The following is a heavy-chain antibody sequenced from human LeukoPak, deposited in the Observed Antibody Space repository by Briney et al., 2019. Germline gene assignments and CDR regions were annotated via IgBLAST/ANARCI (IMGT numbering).Heavy chain of an antibody. CDR3: ARDPTAYCGGDCYWGPFDY. J-gene: IGHJ4*02. CDR2: IIPIFGTA. V-gene: IGHV1-69*05. Sequence: GASVKVSCKASGYTFSSYAISWVRQAPGQGLEWMGGIIPIFGTANYAQKFQGRVTITTDESTSTAYMELSSLRSEDTAVYYCARDPTAYCGGDCYWGPFDYWGQGTLVTVSS. D-gene: IGHD2-21*02. CDR1: GYTFSSYA.